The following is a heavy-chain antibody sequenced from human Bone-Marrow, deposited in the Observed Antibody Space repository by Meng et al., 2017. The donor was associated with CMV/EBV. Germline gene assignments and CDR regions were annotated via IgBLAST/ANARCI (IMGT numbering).Heavy chain of an antibody. CDR1: GGSISSYY. CDR2: IYYSGST. J-gene: IGHJ5*02. CDR3: AVKETGSGSYSSFDA. Sequence: SEPLSLTCTVSGGSISSYYWNWIRQHPGKGLEWIGYIYYSGSTYYNPSLKSRVTISVDTSKSQFSLKLVSVTAADTAVYYCAVKETGSGSYSSFDAWGQGTLVTVSS. V-gene: IGHV4-59*06. D-gene: IGHD3-10*01.